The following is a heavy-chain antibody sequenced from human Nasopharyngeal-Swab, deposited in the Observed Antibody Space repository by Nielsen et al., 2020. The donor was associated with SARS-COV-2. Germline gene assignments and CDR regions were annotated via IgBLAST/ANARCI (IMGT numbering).Heavy chain of an antibody. J-gene: IGHJ5*02. CDR3: ARETPIVGANWFDP. V-gene: IGHV4-59*01. CDR2: IYYSGST. Sequence: RQAPGKGLEWIGYIYYSGSTNYNPSLKRRVTISVDTSKNQFSLKLSSVTAADTAVYYCARETPIVGANWFDPWGQGTLVTVSS. D-gene: IGHD1-26*01.